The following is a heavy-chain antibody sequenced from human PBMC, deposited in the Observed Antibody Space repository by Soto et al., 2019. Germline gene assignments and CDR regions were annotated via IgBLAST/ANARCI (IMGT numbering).Heavy chain of an antibody. Sequence: SVKVSCKVSGSRFSNYFISWVRQAPGHGLEWLGRIIPIFNSTKYAQSFQGRVTITADKSTSTASLELSSLRSDDTAVYYCAREGRGKKAGYNGLVSLGYWGQGTLVTVSS. CDR2: IIPIFNST. CDR3: AREGRGKKAGYNGLVSLGY. J-gene: IGHJ4*02. D-gene: IGHD2-2*02. V-gene: IGHV1-69*06. CDR1: GSRFSNYF.